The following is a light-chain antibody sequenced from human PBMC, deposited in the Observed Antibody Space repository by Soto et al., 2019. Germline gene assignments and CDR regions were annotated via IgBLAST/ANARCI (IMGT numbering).Light chain of an antibody. CDR3: QSYDSSLSGSV. J-gene: IGLJ2*01. CDR2: GNT. Sequence: QSVLTQPPSVSGAPGQRVTISCTGSSSDIGAAYDVHWYHQLPGTAPKLLIYGNTNRPSGVPDRFSGSKSGTSASLAITGLQAEDDADYYCQSYDSSLSGSVFGGGTKLTVL. V-gene: IGLV1-40*01. CDR1: SSDIGAAYD.